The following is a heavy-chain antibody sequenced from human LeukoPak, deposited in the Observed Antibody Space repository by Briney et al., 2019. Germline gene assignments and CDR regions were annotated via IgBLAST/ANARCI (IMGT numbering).Heavy chain of an antibody. V-gene: IGHV3-23*01. CDR3: ARSSYSYGEFFDY. Sequence: GGSLRLSCAASGFTFSSYALSWVRQTPVKGLEGVSVISGSGGSTYYADSVKGRFTISRDNAKNSLYLQMNSLRAEDTAVYYCARSSYSYGEFFDYWGQGTLVTVSS. D-gene: IGHD5-18*01. CDR1: GFTFSSYA. J-gene: IGHJ4*02. CDR2: ISGSGGST.